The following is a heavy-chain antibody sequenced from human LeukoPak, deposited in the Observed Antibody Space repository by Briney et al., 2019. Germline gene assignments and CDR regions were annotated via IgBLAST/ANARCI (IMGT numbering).Heavy chain of an antibody. CDR2: INPSGGST. J-gene: IGHJ4*02. Sequence: GASVKVSCKASGYTFTYYYMHWVRQAPGQGLEWMGIINPSGGSTSYAQKFQGRVTMTRDTSTSTVYMELSSLRSEDTAVYYCASTYGDYGSPYDYWGQGTLVTVSS. V-gene: IGHV1-46*01. CDR1: GYTFTYYY. D-gene: IGHD4-17*01. CDR3: ASTYGDYGSPYDY.